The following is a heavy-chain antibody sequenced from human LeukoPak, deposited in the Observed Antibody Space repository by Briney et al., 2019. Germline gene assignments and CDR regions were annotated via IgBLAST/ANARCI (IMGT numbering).Heavy chain of an antibody. CDR1: GYTFTSYA. CDR2: IIPIFGTA. Sequence: GASVKVSCKASGYTFTSYAISWVRQAPGQGLEWMGGIIPIFGTANYAQKFQGRVMITTDESTSTAYMELSSLRSEDTAVYYCARDDQQSWNVLNYWGQGTLVTVSS. CDR3: ARDDQQSWNVLNY. D-gene: IGHD1-1*01. J-gene: IGHJ4*02. V-gene: IGHV1-69*05.